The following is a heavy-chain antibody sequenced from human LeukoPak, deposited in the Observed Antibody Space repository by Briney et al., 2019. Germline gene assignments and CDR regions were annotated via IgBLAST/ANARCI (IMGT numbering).Heavy chain of an antibody. D-gene: IGHD2-2*02. V-gene: IGHV4-4*07. CDR2: IYTSGST. Sequence: SETLSLTCTVSGGSISSYYWSWIRQPAGKGLEWIGRIYTSGSTNYNPSLKSRVTMSVDTSKNQFSLKLSSVTAADTAVYYCARDAPPSIVPAAISWFDPWGQGTLVTVSS. CDR3: ARDAPPSIVPAAISWFDP. CDR1: GGSISSYY. J-gene: IGHJ5*02.